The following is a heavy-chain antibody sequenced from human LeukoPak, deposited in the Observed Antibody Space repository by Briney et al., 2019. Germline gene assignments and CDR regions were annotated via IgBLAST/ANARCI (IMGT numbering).Heavy chain of an antibody. J-gene: IGHJ4*02. Sequence: GGSLRLSCAASGFTFSSYAMAWVRQAPGKGLEWVSGVSDSGGTTYFADSVRGRFTASRDNSKDTLYLQMNSLRVEDTAIYYCAKDSAVTPYYFDYWGQGTLVTVSS. CDR3: AKDSAVTPYYFDY. V-gene: IGHV3-23*01. CDR2: VSDSGGTT. CDR1: GFTFSSYA. D-gene: IGHD4-17*01.